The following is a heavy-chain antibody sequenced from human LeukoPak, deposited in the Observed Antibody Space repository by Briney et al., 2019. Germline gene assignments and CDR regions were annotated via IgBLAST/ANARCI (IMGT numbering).Heavy chain of an antibody. CDR2: IYYSGST. Sequence: KTSQTLSLTCTVSGGSISSGGYYWSWIRQHPGKGLEWIGYIYYSGSTYYNPSLKSRVTISVDTSKSQFSLKLSSVTAADTAVYYCARFTSDTAMVTVDYWGQGTLVTVSS. J-gene: IGHJ4*02. CDR1: GGSISSGGYY. CDR3: ARFTSDTAMVTVDY. D-gene: IGHD5-18*01. V-gene: IGHV4-31*03.